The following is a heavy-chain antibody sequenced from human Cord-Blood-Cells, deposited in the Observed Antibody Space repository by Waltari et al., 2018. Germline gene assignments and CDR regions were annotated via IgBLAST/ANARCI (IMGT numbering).Heavy chain of an antibody. CDR1: GYTFTGYY. CDR3: ARAPGSDSGSYYFDY. CDR2: LDRICGCT. D-gene: IGHD1-26*01. J-gene: IGHJ4*02. V-gene: IGHV1-2*02. Sequence: QVQLVQSGAEVKKPGASVKVSCKASGYTFTGYYMHWVRQAPGQGLEWMGWLDRICGCTNNEQTFQVRGTMTRDTSISTAYMERSRLGSDDTAVYYCARAPGSDSGSYYFDYWGQGTLVTVSS.